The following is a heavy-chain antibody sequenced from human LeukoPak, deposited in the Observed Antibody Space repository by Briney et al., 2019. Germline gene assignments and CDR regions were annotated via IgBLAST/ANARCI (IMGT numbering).Heavy chain of an antibody. Sequence: AGSLRLSCAASGFTFSTYSMNWVRQAPGKGLEWVSHIDSSSSTIYYADSVKGRFTISRDNAKNSLYLQMNSLRAEDTAAYHCARGVGYMVRGHYYMDVWGKGTTVTVSS. CDR1: GFTFSTYS. CDR3: ARGVGYMVRGHYYMDV. CDR2: IDSSSSTI. D-gene: IGHD3-10*01. V-gene: IGHV3-48*04. J-gene: IGHJ6*03.